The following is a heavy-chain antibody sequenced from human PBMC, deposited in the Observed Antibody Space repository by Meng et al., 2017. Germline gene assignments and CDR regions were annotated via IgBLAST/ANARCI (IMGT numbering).Heavy chain of an antibody. CDR1: GFTFSNAW. D-gene: IGHD4-17*01. Sequence: LWASGGGLVKAGGSLRLSCADSGFTFSNAWMSWVRQAPGKGLEWVGRIKSKTNGGTTDYAAPVKGRFTISRDDSKDTLYLQMNSLKTEDTAVYYCTTDRGRGTVTIAYWGQGALVTVSS. V-gene: IGHV3-15*01. CDR2: IKSKTNGGTT. J-gene: IGHJ4*02. CDR3: TTDRGRGTVTIAY.